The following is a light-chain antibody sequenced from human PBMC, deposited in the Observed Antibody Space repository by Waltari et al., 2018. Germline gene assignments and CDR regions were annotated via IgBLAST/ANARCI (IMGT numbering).Light chain of an antibody. CDR2: AVN. CDR3: CSYAGSYTPWV. Sequence: QSALTQPRSVSGSPGQSVPILCTGTSSHVGGYNSFSGYEQHPGNAPKLMIYAVNKRPSGVHDRYSGSKSGKTASLTISGLQTEDEADYYCCSYAGSYTPWVFGGGTKLTVL. CDR1: SSHVGGYNS. J-gene: IGLJ3*02. V-gene: IGLV2-11*02.